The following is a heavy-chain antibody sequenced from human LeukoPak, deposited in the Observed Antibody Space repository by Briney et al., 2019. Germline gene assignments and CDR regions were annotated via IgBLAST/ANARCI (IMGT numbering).Heavy chain of an antibody. CDR3: ARDNQLYDY. J-gene: IGHJ4*02. CDR1: GYTFTGYY. V-gene: IGHV1-2*02. CDR2: INPNGGGT. D-gene: IGHD2-2*01. Sequence: ASVKVSCKASGYTFTGYYIHWVRQAPGQGLEWMGWINPNGGGTNYAQKFQGRVTMTRDTSINTAYMELSSLISDDTAVYYCARDNQLYDYWGQGTLVTVSS.